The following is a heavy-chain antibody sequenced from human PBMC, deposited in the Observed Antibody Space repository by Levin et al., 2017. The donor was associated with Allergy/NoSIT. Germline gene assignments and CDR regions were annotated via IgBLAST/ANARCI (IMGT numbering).Heavy chain of an antibody. CDR1: GGSFSGYY. J-gene: IGHJ3*02. V-gene: IGHV4-34*01. CDR3: ARVDTVTTRGGGAFDI. CDR2: INHSGST. Sequence: SQTLSLTCAVYGGSFSGYYWSWIRQPPGKGLEWIGEINHSGSTNYNPSLKSRVTISVDTSKNQFSLKLSSVTAADTAVYYCARVDTVTTRGGGAFDIWGQGTMVTVSS. D-gene: IGHD4-17*01.